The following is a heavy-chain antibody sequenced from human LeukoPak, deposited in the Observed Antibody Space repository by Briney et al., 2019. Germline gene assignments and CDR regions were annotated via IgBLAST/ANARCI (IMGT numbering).Heavy chain of an antibody. J-gene: IGHJ5*02. D-gene: IGHD2-2*01. CDR1: GYTFTGYY. CDR3: ARGPTGLDQLPNNWFDP. V-gene: IGHV1-2*02. CDR2: INPNSGGT. Sequence: ASVKVSCKASGYTFTGYYLYWVRQAPGQGLEWLGWINPNSGGTNYAQKFQGRVTVTRDTSISTAYMELSRLRSDDTAVYYCARGPTGLDQLPNNWFDPWGQGTLVTVSS.